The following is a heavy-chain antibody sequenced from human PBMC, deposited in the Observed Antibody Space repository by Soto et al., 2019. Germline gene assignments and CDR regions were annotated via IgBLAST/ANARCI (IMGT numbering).Heavy chain of an antibody. J-gene: IGHJ5*02. V-gene: IGHV3-30-3*01. CDR3: ARPYLIDFHWFDP. Sequence: QVQLVESGGGVVQPGRSLRLSCAASGFTFSSYAMHWVRQAPGKGLEWVAVISYDGSNKYYADSVKGRFTISRENSKNTLYLQMNSLRAEDTAVYYCARPYLIDFHWFDPWGQGTLVTVSS. D-gene: IGHD3-3*01. CDR2: ISYDGSNK. CDR1: GFTFSSYA.